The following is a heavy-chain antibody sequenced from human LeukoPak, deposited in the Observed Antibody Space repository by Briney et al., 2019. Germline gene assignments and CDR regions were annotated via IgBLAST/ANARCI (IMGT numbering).Heavy chain of an antibody. CDR1: GGSISSYY. D-gene: IGHD2-2*01. CDR2: IYTSGST. CDR3: ARVGGYCSSTSCSIFDY. Sequence: SETLSLTCTVSGGSISSYYWSWIRQPAGKGLEWIGRIYTSGSTNYNPSLKSRVTMSVDTSKNQFSLKLSSVTAADTAVYYCARVGGYCSSTSCSIFDYWGQGTLVTVSS. J-gene: IGHJ4*02. V-gene: IGHV4-4*07.